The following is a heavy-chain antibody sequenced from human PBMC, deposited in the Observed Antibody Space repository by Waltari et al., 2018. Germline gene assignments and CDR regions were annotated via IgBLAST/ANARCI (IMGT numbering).Heavy chain of an antibody. CDR3: ARGEGYSGYDMGGINWFDP. CDR1: GGSISSHY. V-gene: IGHV4-59*11. Sequence: QVQLQESGPGLVQPSETLSLPCTVSGGSISSHYWSWIRQPPGKGLEWIGYIYYSGSTNYNPSLKSRVTISVDTSKNQFSLKLSSVTAADTAVYYCARGEGYSGYDMGGINWFDPWGQGTLVTVSS. D-gene: IGHD5-12*01. CDR2: IYYSGST. J-gene: IGHJ5*02.